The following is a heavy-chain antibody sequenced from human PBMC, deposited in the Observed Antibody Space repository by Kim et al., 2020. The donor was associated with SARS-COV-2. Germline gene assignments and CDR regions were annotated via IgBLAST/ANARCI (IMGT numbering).Heavy chain of an antibody. V-gene: IGHV3-7*03. CDR3: ARDLSRQWDGFIDY. CDR1: RFTCSSYW. D-gene: IGHD1-26*01. J-gene: IGHJ4*02. CDR2: IKQDSGER. Sequence: GGSLRLSCVASRFTCSSYWMSWVRQAPGKGLEWVANIKQDSGERYYVDSVKGRFTISRDNAKNSLFLQMNSLRVEDTAVYYCARDLSRQWDGFIDYWGQGTLVTVSS.